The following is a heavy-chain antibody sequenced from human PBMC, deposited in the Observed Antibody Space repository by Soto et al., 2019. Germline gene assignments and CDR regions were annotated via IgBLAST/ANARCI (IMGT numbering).Heavy chain of an antibody. CDR3: ARWPQLEPRFDY. D-gene: IGHD1-1*01. J-gene: IGHJ4*02. CDR2: IIPIFGTA. Sequence: ASVKVSCKASGGTFSSYAISWVRQAPGQGLEWMGGIIPIFGTANYAQKFQGRVTITADESTSTAYMELSSLRSEDTAVYYCARWPQLEPRFDYWGQGTLVTVSS. V-gene: IGHV1-69*13. CDR1: GGTFSSYA.